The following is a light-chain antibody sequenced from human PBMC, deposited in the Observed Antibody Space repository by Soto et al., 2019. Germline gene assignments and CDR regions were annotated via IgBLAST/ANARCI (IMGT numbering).Light chain of an antibody. J-gene: IGLJ2*01. Sequence: QSVLTQPRSVSGSPGQSVTISCTGTSSDVGAYNYVSWHQQHPGKAPKLVIYDVTQRPSGVADRFSASKSGITASLTISGLQAEDEADYYCCSYAAGDSFKFGGGTKLTVL. CDR1: SSDVGAYNY. CDR2: DVT. V-gene: IGLV2-11*01. CDR3: CSYAAGDSFK.